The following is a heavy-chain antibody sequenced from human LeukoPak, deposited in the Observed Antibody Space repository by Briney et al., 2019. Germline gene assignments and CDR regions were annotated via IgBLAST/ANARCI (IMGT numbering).Heavy chain of an antibody. V-gene: IGHV3-30*04. CDR3: ARARSVGPPTGFDQ. CDR2: ISYDASHK. CDR1: GFTFGSFA. Sequence: PGWSLRLSCAASGFTFGSFAMHWVRQAPGKGLEWVAVISYDASHKFYADSVQGRFTISRDNSKNTLSLQMDTLRHEDTAVYYCARARSVGPPTGFDQWGQGSPVTVSS. D-gene: IGHD4-23*01. J-gene: IGHJ4*02.